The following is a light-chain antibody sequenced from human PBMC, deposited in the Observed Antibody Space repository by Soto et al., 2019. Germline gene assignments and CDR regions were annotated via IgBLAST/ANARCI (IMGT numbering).Light chain of an antibody. CDR1: QSISNY. J-gene: IGKJ1*01. CDR2: AAS. CDR3: QQGDSAPWT. V-gene: IGKV1-39*01. Sequence: DIEMTQSPSSLSAAVGDRVTITCRASQSISNYLEWYQQKPGKAPQLLIYAASSLQGGVPSRFSGSGSGTAFTLTISNLQPEDFATYYCQQGDSAPWTFGQGTKVEIK.